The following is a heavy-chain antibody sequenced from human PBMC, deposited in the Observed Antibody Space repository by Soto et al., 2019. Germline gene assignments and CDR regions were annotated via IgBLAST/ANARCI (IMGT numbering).Heavy chain of an antibody. CDR2: IYYSGST. CDR3: ARLYSSSWYYFDY. J-gene: IGHJ4*02. V-gene: IGHV4-59*01. CDR1: GGSISSYY. Sequence: SETLCLTCTVSGGSISSYYWSWIRQPPGKGLEWIGYIYYSGSTNYNPSLKSRVTISVDTSKNQFSLKLSSVTAADTAVYYCARLYSSSWYYFDYWGQGTLVTVSS. D-gene: IGHD6-13*01.